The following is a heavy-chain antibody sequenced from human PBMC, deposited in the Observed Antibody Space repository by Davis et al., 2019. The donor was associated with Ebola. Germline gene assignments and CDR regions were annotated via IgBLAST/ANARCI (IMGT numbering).Heavy chain of an antibody. CDR2: IYYSGST. CDR1: GGSISSGGYY. V-gene: IGHV4-31*03. Sequence: MPSETLSLTCTVSGGSISSGGYYWSWIRQHPGKGLAWIGYIYYSGSTYYNPSLKSRVTISVDTSKNQFSLKLSSVTAADTAVYYCARAWVVVAAWFDPWGQGTLVTVSS. D-gene: IGHD2-15*01. J-gene: IGHJ5*02. CDR3: ARAWVVVAAWFDP.